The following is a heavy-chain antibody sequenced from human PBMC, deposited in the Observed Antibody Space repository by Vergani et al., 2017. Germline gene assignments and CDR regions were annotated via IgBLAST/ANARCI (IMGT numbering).Heavy chain of an antibody. CDR2: IIPIVGIA. V-gene: IGHV1-69*17. Sequence: QVQRVQSGAEVKKPGSSVKVSCKASGGTFSSYAISWVRQAPGQGLEWMGGIIPIVGIANYAKKFQGRVTITADKSTSTAYMELSRLRSDDPAVYYCASIGGTGSYNWLDPWGEGTLVTVSP. CDR3: ASIGGTGSYNWLDP. J-gene: IGHJ5*02. D-gene: IGHD3-10*01. CDR1: GGTFSSYA.